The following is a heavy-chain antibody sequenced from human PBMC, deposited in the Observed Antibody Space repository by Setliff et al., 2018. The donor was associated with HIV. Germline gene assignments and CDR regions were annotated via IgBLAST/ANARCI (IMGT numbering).Heavy chain of an antibody. J-gene: IGHJ3*01. Sequence: GGSLRLSCAASGFTFSDYYMSWIRQAPGKGLEWVSYISNSGSTIYYADSVKGRFSISRDNAKNSLYLQMNSLRAEDTAIYYCARGQFRLRPDSLDLWGQGTLVTVSS. CDR1: GFTFSDYY. CDR3: ARGQFRLRPDSLDL. D-gene: IGHD2-21*01. CDR2: ISNSGSTI. V-gene: IGHV3-11*04.